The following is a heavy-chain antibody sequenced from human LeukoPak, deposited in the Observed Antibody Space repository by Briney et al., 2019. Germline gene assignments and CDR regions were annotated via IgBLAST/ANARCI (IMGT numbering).Heavy chain of an antibody. CDR3: ARFWTRYYGSGNDAFDI. V-gene: IGHV4-30-4*08. D-gene: IGHD3-10*01. Sequence: SWVRQPPGKGLEWIGYIYYSGNTYYNPSLRSRVTISVDTSKNQFSLRLSSVTAADTAVYYCARFWTRYYGSGNDAFDIWGQGTMVTVSS. J-gene: IGHJ3*02. CDR2: IYYSGNT.